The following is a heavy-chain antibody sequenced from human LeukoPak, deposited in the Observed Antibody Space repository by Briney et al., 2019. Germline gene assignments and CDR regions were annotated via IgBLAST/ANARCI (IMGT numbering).Heavy chain of an antibody. Sequence: PGGSLRLSCAASGFPFSSYSMHWVRQAPGKGLEWLSYISSSSTTIYNADSVRGRFTISRDNAKNSLFLQMNSLRAEDTAVYSCARGGGFCGSTSRYGIDSWGQGTLVTVSS. CDR1: GFPFSSYS. V-gene: IGHV3-48*01. D-gene: IGHD2-2*01. CDR3: ARGGGFCGSTSRYGIDS. J-gene: IGHJ4*02. CDR2: ISSSSTTI.